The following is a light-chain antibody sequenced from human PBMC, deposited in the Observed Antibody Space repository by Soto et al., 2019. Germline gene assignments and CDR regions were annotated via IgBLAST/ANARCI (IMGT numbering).Light chain of an antibody. Sequence: DIQMTQSPFTLSASVGDRVTITCRAGHSVSSWLAWYQQKPGKAPKLLIYDASSLESGVPSRFRGSGSGTEFTLTISSLQPDDFATYYCQQYIGSPWTFGQGTKVDIK. CDR2: DAS. CDR1: HSVSSW. CDR3: QQYIGSPWT. J-gene: IGKJ1*01. V-gene: IGKV1-5*01.